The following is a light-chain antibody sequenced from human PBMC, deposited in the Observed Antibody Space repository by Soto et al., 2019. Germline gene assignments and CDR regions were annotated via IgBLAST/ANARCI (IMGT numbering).Light chain of an antibody. CDR1: SSDVGGYNY. CDR3: SLYTSSSTRV. CDR2: EVS. J-gene: IGLJ1*01. V-gene: IGLV2-14*01. Sequence: QSVLTQPASVSGSPGQSITISCTGTSSDVGGYNYVSWYQQHPGKAPKHMIYEVSNRPSGVSNRFSGSKSGNTASLTISGLQAGDEAEYYRSLYTSSSTRVFGTGTNVTV.